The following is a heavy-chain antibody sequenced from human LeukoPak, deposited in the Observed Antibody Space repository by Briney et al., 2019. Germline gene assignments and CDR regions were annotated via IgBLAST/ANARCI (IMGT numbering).Heavy chain of an antibody. J-gene: IGHJ6*03. CDR1: GGYISNYY. D-gene: IGHD2-15*01. CDR3: ARTTEGYCRGRSCYSYYYYMDV. V-gene: IGHV4-59*01. CDR2: IHYSGST. Sequence: SETLSLTCTVSGGYISNYYWSWIRQPPGKGLECIGYIHYSGSTNYNPSLKSRVTISVDTSKNQFSLKLSSVTAADTAVYYCARTTEGYCRGRSCYSYYYYMDVWGKGTTVTVSS.